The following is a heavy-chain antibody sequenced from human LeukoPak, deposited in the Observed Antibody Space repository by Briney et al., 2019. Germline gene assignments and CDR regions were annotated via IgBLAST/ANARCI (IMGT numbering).Heavy chain of an antibody. D-gene: IGHD4-17*01. J-gene: IGHJ4*02. CDR2: LYSGGTT. Sequence: PGGSLRLSCAASGFTVNSNYMSWVRQAPGKGLEWVSVLYSGGTTLYADAVKGRFTISRDNSKNTLYLQMNSLRAEDTAVYYCAKNSRKYGDYGAYDYWGQGTLVTVSS. CDR1: GFTVNSNY. CDR3: AKNSRKYGDYGAYDY. V-gene: IGHV3-66*01.